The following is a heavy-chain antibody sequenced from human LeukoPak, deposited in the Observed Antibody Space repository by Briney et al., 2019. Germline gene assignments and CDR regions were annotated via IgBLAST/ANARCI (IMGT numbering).Heavy chain of an antibody. CDR2: IYYSGST. Sequence: SETLSLTCTVSGGSISSYYWSWIRQPPGKGLEWIRYIYYSGSTNYNPSLKSRVTISVDTSKNQFSLKLSSVTAADTAVYYCAREEYCSSTSCQFDYWGQGTLVTVSS. CDR3: AREEYCSSTSCQFDY. CDR1: GGSISSYY. V-gene: IGHV4-59*01. J-gene: IGHJ4*02. D-gene: IGHD2-2*01.